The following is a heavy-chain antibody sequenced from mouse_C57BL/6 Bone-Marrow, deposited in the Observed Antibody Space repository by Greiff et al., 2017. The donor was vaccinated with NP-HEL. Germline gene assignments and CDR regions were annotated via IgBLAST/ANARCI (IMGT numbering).Heavy chain of an antibody. Sequence: QVQLQQSGAELVRPGTSVKVSCKASGYAFTNYLIEWVKQRPGQGLEWIGVINPGSGGTNYNEKFKGKATLTADKSSSTAYMQLSSLTSEDSAVYFCARQLRLRRFAYWGQGTLVTVSA. J-gene: IGHJ3*01. D-gene: IGHD3-2*02. V-gene: IGHV1-54*01. CDR1: GYAFTNYL. CDR2: INPGSGGT. CDR3: ARQLRLRRFAY.